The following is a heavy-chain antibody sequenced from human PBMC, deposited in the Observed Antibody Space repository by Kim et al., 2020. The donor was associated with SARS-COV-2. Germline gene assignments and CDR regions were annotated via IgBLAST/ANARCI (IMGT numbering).Heavy chain of an antibody. J-gene: IGHJ5*02. D-gene: IGHD1-1*01. CDR1: GYSFTSYW. CDR3: ARSDSGNWFDP. Sequence: GESLKISCEASGYSFTSYWIAWVRQMPGKGLEWMGIIYPGDSDTRYSPSFQGQVTMSVDKSINTAYLQWSSLKASDTAMYFCARSDSGNWFDPWGQGTLVIVSS. CDR2: IYPGDSDT. V-gene: IGHV5-51*01.